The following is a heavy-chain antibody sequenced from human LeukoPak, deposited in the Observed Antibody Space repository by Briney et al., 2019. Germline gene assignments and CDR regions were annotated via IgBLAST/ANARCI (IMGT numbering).Heavy chain of an antibody. D-gene: IGHD1-1*01. V-gene: IGHV4-59*06. J-gene: IGHJ4*02. CDR2: IYYSGST. Sequence: SETLSLTCTVSGGSISSYYWSWIRQPPGKGLEWIGYIYYSGSTYYNPSLKSRVTISVDTSKNQFSLKLSSVTAADTAVYYCATRTGTTRGGFDYWGQGTLVTVSS. CDR3: ATRTGTTRGGFDY. CDR1: GGSISSYY.